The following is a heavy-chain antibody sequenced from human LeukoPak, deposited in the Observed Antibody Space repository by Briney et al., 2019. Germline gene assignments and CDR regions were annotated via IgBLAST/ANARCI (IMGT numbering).Heavy chain of an antibody. CDR3: AKDSNTGYVSVGPDY. V-gene: IGHV3-30*02. Sequence: GGSLRLSCQPSGFVFSNYGMHWVRQAPGKGLEWVAFVRDDESNKYYADSLKGRFTISRDNSRDTVYLQINSLSAEDTGVYSCAKDSNTGYVSVGPDYWGLGTLVTVSS. J-gene: IGHJ4*02. CDR2: VRDDESNK. CDR1: GFVFSNYG. D-gene: IGHD5-12*01.